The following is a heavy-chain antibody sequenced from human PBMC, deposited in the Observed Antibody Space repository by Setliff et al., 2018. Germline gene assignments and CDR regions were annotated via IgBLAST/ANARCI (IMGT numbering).Heavy chain of an antibody. D-gene: IGHD6-25*01. J-gene: IGHJ4*01. V-gene: IGHV4-34*01. CDR3: RFWSGYYKNDF. Sequence: SETLSLTCTVSGASIRTYYWSWLRQPPGKGLEWIEEVNHRGDTNYSPSLRGRVTMTVDAARKQLSLKISSMTAADAGVYYCRFWSGYYKNDFWGHGTLVTVSS. CDR1: GASIRTYY. CDR2: VNHRGDT.